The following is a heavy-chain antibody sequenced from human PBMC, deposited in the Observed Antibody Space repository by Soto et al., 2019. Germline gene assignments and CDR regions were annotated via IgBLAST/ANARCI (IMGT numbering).Heavy chain of an antibody. CDR2: IYYSGST. CDR3: ARLVYYYHYYMDV. D-gene: IGHD1-26*01. CDR1: GGSISSSYR. V-gene: IGHV4-39*01. Sequence: QLQLQESGPGLVKPSETLSLTCPVSGGSISSSYRWGWIRQPPGKGLEWIASIYYSGSTYYNPSLQSRVTISVDTSKDQFSLELRSVTAADAAVYYCARLVYYYHYYMDVWGKGTAVTVSS. J-gene: IGHJ6*03.